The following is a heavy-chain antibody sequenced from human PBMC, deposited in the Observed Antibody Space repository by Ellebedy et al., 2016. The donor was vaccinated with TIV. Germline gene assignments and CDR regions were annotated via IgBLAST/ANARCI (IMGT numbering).Heavy chain of an antibody. J-gene: IGHJ4*02. CDR2: ISSSSSYI. CDR1: GFTFSSYS. V-gene: IGHV3-21*01. Sequence: GGSLRLSCAASGFTFSSYSMNWVRQAPGKGLEWVSSISSSSSYIYYADSVKGRFTISRDNAKNSLYLQMNSLRAEDTAVYHCARDLIPPSFYGSGVPDGYFDYWGQGTLVTVSS. CDR3: ARDLIPPSFYGSGVPDGYFDY. D-gene: IGHD3-10*01.